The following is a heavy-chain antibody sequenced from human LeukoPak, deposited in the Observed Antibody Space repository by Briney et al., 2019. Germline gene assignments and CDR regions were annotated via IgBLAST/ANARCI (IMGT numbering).Heavy chain of an antibody. CDR1: GGTFSSYA. J-gene: IGHJ4*02. Sequence: ASVKVSCKASGGTFSSYAISWVRQAPGQGLEWMGRIIPILGIANYAQKFQGRVTITADKSTSTAYMELSSLRSEDTAVYYRARELVPRPFDYWGQGTLVTVSS. CDR2: IIPILGIA. V-gene: IGHV1-69*04. CDR3: ARELVPRPFDY. D-gene: IGHD6-13*01.